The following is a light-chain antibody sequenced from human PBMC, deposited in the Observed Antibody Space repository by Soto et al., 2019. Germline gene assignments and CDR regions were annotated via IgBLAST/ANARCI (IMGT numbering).Light chain of an antibody. Sequence: QSVLTQPPSVSGAPGQRVTISCTGNSSNLGAGYDVHWYQQLPGAAPKLVIFGNRNRPSGVPERFSGSKSGTSASLAITGLQAEDEADYYCSSYAGSNNFVFGTGTQLTVL. V-gene: IGLV1-40*01. CDR1: SSNLGAGYD. J-gene: IGLJ1*01. CDR3: SSYAGSNNFV. CDR2: GNR.